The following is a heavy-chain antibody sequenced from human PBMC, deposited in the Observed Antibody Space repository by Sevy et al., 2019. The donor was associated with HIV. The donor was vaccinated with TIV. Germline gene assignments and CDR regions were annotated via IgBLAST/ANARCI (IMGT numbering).Heavy chain of an antibody. CDR1: GGSISSYY. CDR3: AREGPQYSSGWYDY. V-gene: IGHV4-4*07. D-gene: IGHD6-19*01. J-gene: IGHJ4*02. CDR2: IYTSGST. Sequence: SETLSLTCTVSGGSISSYYWSWIRQPAGKGLEWMGRIYTSGSTNYNPSLKSRVTMSVDTSKNQFSLKLSTGTAAETALYYCAREGPQYSSGWYDYWGQGTLVTVSS.